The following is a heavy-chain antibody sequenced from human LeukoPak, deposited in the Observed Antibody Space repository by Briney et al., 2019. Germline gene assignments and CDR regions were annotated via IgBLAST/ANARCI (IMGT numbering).Heavy chain of an antibody. D-gene: IGHD6-13*01. J-gene: IGHJ6*02. Sequence: SVKVSCKASGGTFSNHAFSWVRQAPGQGLEWMGGIIPIDDSTNYVQKFQDRVMITADEATNIIYMELGSLKSEDTAEYYCARHSGHSSWYYGLDVWGQGTRSSSP. V-gene: IGHV1-69*13. CDR2: IIPIDDST. CDR1: GGTFSNHA. CDR3: ARHSGHSSWYYGLDV.